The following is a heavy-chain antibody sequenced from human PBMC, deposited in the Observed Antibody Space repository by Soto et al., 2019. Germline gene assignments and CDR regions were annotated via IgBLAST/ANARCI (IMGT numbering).Heavy chain of an antibody. D-gene: IGHD6-6*01. V-gene: IGHV4-39*01. J-gene: IGHJ6*02. CDR1: GGSISSSSYY. CDR2: IYYSGST. CDR3: ARTSIAGGMDV. Sequence: QLQLQESGPGLVKPSETLSLTCTVSGGSISSSSYYWGWIRQPPGKGLEWIGSIYYSGSTYYNPSLKSRVTISVDTSKNQFALKLSSVTAADTAVYYCARTSIAGGMDVWGQGTTVTVSS.